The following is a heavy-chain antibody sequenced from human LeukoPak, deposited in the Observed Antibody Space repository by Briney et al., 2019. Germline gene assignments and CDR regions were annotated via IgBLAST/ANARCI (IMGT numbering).Heavy chain of an antibody. J-gene: IGHJ4*02. Sequence: VASVEVSCKASGYTFTSYGISWVRQAPGQGLEWMGWISAYNGNTNYAQKLQGRVTMTTDTSTSTAYMELRSLRSDDAAVYYCARDEDWPDYRYYFDYWGQGTLVTVSS. CDR3: ARDEDWPDYRYYFDY. V-gene: IGHV1-18*01. CDR2: ISAYNGNT. CDR1: GYTFTSYG. D-gene: IGHD3-16*02.